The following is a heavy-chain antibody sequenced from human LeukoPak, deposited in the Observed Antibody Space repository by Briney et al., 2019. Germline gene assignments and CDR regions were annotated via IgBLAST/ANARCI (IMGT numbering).Heavy chain of an antibody. D-gene: IGHD4-11*01. J-gene: IGHJ4*02. CDR1: GVSISSGGYY. CDR2: IYYSGST. V-gene: IGHV4-31*03. CDR3: ATRITYSNYVDFDY. Sequence: SQTLSLTCTVSGVSISSGGYYWSWIRQHPGKGLEWIGYIYYSGSTYYNPSLKSRVTISVDTSKNQFSLKLSSVTAADTAVYYCATRITYSNYVDFDYWGQGTLVTVSS.